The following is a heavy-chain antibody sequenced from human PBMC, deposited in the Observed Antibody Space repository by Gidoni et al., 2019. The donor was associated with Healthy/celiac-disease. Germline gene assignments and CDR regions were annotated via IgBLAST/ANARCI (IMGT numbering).Heavy chain of an antibody. Sequence: EVQLVESGGVVVQPGGSLRLSCAASGFTFDDYTMHWVRQAPGKGLEWVSLISWDGGSTYYADSVKGRFTISIDNSKNSLYLQMNSLRTEDTALYYCAKEAYDSSGYPLGYWGQGTLVTVSS. D-gene: IGHD3-22*01. CDR1: GFTFDDYT. CDR2: ISWDGGST. J-gene: IGHJ4*02. CDR3: AKEAYDSSGYPLGY. V-gene: IGHV3-43*01.